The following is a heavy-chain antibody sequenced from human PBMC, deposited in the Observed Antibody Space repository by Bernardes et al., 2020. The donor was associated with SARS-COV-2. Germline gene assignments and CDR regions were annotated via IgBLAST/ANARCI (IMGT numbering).Heavy chain of an antibody. CDR2: IYPGDSDT. CDR3: ARRRYGDFGVDV. V-gene: IGHV5-51*01. D-gene: IGHD4-17*01. J-gene: IGHJ6*02. Sequence: GGSLKISCKGSEYTFTNYWIGWVRQMPGKGLEWMGIIYPGDSDTKYSPSFQGQVTISADKSVHTTYLQWSSLKASDTAIYYCARRRYGDFGVDVWGQGTTVTVSS. CDR1: EYTFTNYW.